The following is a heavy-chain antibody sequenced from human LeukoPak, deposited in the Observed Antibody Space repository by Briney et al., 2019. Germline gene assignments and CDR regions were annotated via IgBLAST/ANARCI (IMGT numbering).Heavy chain of an antibody. D-gene: IGHD1-26*01. CDR1: GGSISSSSYY. Sequence: SETLSLTCTVSGGSISSSSYYWGWIRQPPGKGLEWIGSIYYSGSTYYNPSLKSRVTISVDTSKNQFSLKLSSVTAADTAVYYCARGQWELPRWYYMDVWGKGTTVTVSS. CDR3: ARGQWELPRWYYMDV. CDR2: IYYSGST. V-gene: IGHV4-39*07. J-gene: IGHJ6*03.